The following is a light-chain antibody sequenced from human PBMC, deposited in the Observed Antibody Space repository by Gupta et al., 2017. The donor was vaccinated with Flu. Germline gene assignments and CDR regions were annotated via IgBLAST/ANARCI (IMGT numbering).Light chain of an antibody. CDR3: QQSYSIPLT. CDR2: AAS. Sequence: DIQMTQSPSSLSASVGDRVTITCRASQSINTYLNWYQRKPGKAPKLLMYAASTLQSGAPSRFSGSGSGTGFTLIINSLQPEDFATYYCQQSYSIPLTFGGGTKVEIK. V-gene: IGKV1-39*01. CDR1: QSINTY. J-gene: IGKJ4*01.